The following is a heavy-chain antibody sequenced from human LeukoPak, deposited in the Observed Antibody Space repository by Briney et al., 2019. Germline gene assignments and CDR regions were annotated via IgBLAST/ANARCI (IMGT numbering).Heavy chain of an antibody. CDR1: GYTFTGCY. Sequence: ASVKLSCKASGYTFTGCYMHWVRQAPGQGLEWMWWINPNSGGTNYAQKFQGWVTMTRDTSISTAYMELSRLRSDDTAVYYCARDSGGDQLPFFWFDPWGQGTLVTVSS. D-gene: IGHD2-2*01. CDR3: ARDSGGDQLPFFWFDP. CDR2: INPNSGGT. J-gene: IGHJ5*02. V-gene: IGHV1-2*04.